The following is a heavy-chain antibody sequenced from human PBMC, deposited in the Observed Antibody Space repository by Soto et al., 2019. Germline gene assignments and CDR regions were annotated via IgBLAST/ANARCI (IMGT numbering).Heavy chain of an antibody. CDR1: GYSFTMYC. Sequence: EESLKDTCKASGYSFTMYCTGWLRQLPGKGLEWMGITYPGDSDTRYSPSFQGQVTISADKSISTAYLQWSSLKASDTAMYYCAAYSGSFYYGMDVWGQGTTVTVFS. CDR3: AAYSGSFYYGMDV. CDR2: TYPGDSDT. D-gene: IGHD1-26*01. J-gene: IGHJ6*02. V-gene: IGHV5-51*01.